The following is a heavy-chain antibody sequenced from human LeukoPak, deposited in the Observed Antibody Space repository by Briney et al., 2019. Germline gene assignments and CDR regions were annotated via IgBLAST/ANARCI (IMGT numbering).Heavy chain of an antibody. V-gene: IGHV1-18*01. CDR3: ARTRMVRGVPFDY. D-gene: IGHD3-10*01. Sequence: ASVKVSCKASGYTFTSYGISWVRQAPGQGLEWMGWISAYNGNTNYAQKLQGRVTMTTDTPTSTAYMELRSLRSEDTAVYYCARTRMVRGVPFDYWGQGTLVTVSS. CDR1: GYTFTSYG. J-gene: IGHJ4*02. CDR2: ISAYNGNT.